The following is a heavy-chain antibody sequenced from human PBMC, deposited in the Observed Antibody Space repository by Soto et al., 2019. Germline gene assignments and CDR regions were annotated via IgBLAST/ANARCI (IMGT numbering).Heavy chain of an antibody. CDR1: GFSLTTGKMG. D-gene: IGHD4-17*01. V-gene: IGHV2-26*01. Sequence: SGPTLVNPTETLTLTCTVSGFSLTTGKMGVSWIRQPPGKALEWLAHIFSDNERSYSTSLQGRPTISKDTSGSQVVLSMTNVDPVDTATYYCARMNVDSYQFYYAMDVWGQGTTVTVSS. CDR2: IFSDNER. CDR3: ARMNVDSYQFYYAMDV. J-gene: IGHJ6*02.